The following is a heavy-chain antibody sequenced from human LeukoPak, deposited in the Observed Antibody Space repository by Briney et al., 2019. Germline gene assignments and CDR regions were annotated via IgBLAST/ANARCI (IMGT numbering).Heavy chain of an antibody. V-gene: IGHV4-39*07. CDR1: GGSISSSSYY. CDR2: IYYSGST. CDR3: ARGGTYYYDSSGYYQDAFDI. Sequence: PSETLSLTCTVSGGSISSSSYYWGWIRQPPGKGLEWIGSIYYSGSTYYNPSLKSRVTISVDTSKNQFSLKLSSVTAADTAVYYCARGGTYYYDSSGYYQDAFDIWGQGTMVTVSS. D-gene: IGHD3-22*01. J-gene: IGHJ3*02.